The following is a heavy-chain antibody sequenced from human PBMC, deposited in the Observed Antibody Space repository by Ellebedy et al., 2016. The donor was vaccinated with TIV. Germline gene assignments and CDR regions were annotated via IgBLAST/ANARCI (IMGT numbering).Heavy chain of an antibody. V-gene: IGHV3-23*01. J-gene: IGHJ2*01. Sequence: GGSLRLSXAASGFTFSSYDMSWVRQAPGKGLEWVSAISGSGGSTYYADSVKGRFTISRDNSKNTLYLQMNSLRAEDTAVYYCATLRGYDILTGYLPRYFDLWGRGTLVTVSS. D-gene: IGHD3-9*01. CDR1: GFTFSSYD. CDR2: ISGSGGST. CDR3: ATLRGYDILTGYLPRYFDL.